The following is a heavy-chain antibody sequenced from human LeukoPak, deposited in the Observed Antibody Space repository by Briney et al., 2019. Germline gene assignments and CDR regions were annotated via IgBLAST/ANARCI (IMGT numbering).Heavy chain of an antibody. J-gene: IGHJ4*02. CDR3: AREESGGLFDY. V-gene: IGHV1-46*01. CDR1: GYTFTRYY. CDR2: VNPSGGTT. Sequence: ASVKVSCKASGYTFTRYYIHWVRQAPGQGLEWMGKVNPSGGTTTYAQKFQGRVTVTRDTPTSTVYMEMSSLRPEDTAVYYCAREESGGLFDYWGRGTLVTVSS. D-gene: IGHD3-16*01.